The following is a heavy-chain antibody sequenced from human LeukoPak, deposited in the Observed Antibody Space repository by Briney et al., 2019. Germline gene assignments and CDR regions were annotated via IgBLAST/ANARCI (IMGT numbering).Heavy chain of an antibody. J-gene: IGHJ4*02. CDR3: AVGVGGDDWKYYFDY. D-gene: IGHD1-1*01. Sequence: SETLSLNCTVSGGSVGSGSYYWSWIRQPPGKGLEWIAYIYYSGSANYNPSLKSRVTISVDTSKNQFSLNLSSVTDADTAVYYCAVGVGGDDWKYYFDYWGQGTLVTVSS. CDR1: GGSVGSGSYY. V-gene: IGHV4-61*01. CDR2: IYYSGSA.